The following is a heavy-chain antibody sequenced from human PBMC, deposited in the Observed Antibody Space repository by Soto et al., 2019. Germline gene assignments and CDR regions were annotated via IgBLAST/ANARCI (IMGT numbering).Heavy chain of an antibody. Sequence: SETLSLTCTVSGGSISSGGYYWSWIRQHPGKGLEWIGYIYYSGSTYYNPSLKSRVTISVDTSKNQFSLKLSSVTAADTAVYYCAREDGYKSDAFDIWGQGTMVTVSS. CDR3: AREDGYKSDAFDI. J-gene: IGHJ3*02. CDR1: GGSISSGGYY. CDR2: IYYSGST. D-gene: IGHD5-12*01. V-gene: IGHV4-31*03.